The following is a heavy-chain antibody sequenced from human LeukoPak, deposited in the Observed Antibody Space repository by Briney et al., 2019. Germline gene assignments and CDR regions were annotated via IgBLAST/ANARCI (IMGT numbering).Heavy chain of an antibody. Sequence: GGSLRLSCAASRFTLSRYSMDWVRQAPGKGLEWVSSISSSDSYIYYADSVKGRFTISRDNAKNSLYLQMNSLRAEDTAVYYCARLAPDDYGDYGPTQRGLDYWGQGTLVTVSS. CDR3: ARLAPDDYGDYGPTQRGLDY. J-gene: IGHJ4*02. CDR1: RFTLSRYS. CDR2: ISSSDSYI. V-gene: IGHV3-21*01. D-gene: IGHD4-17*01.